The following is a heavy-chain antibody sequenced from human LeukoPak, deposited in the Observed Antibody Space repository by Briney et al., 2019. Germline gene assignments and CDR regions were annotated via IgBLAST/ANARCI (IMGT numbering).Heavy chain of an antibody. D-gene: IGHD5-18*01. V-gene: IGHV3-74*01. CDR2: IASDGSST. J-gene: IGHJ4*02. CDR1: GFTFSSYW. Sequence: GGSLRLSCAASGFTFSSYWMNWVRQAPGKGLVWVSRIASDGSSTTYADSVKGRFSISRDNAKNTLYLQMNSLRVEDTAVYYCAKVVDTAMVIDYWGQGTLVTVSS. CDR3: AKVVDTAMVIDY.